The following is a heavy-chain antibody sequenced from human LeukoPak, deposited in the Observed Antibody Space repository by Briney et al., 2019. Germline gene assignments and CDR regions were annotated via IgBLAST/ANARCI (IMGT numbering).Heavy chain of an antibody. CDR3: ARYGTDYGDYGTAYYYGMDV. CDR1: GYSFTSYW. Sequence: GESLKISCKGSGYSFTSYWIGWVRQMPGKGLEWMGIIYPGDSDTRYSPSFQGQVTISADKSISTAYLQWSSLKASDTAMYYCARYGTDYGDYGTAYYYGMDVWGQGTTVTVSS. V-gene: IGHV5-51*01. D-gene: IGHD4-17*01. J-gene: IGHJ6*02. CDR2: IYPGDSDT.